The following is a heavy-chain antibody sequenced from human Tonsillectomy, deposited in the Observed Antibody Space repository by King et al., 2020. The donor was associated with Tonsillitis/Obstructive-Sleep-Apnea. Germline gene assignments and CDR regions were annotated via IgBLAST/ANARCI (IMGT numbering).Heavy chain of an antibody. D-gene: IGHD1-26*01. Sequence: QVQLVESGGGVVQPGRSLRLSCTASGFTFSSYGMHWVRQAPGKGLEWVSVMWSDGSNKYYADSVKGRFTISRDNSKNTLYLQMNSLRVEDTAVYYCAREWGLVGATTDWFDPWGQGTLVTVSS. V-gene: IGHV3-33*01. J-gene: IGHJ5*02. CDR1: GFTFSSYG. CDR2: MWSDGSNK. CDR3: AREWGLVGATTDWFDP.